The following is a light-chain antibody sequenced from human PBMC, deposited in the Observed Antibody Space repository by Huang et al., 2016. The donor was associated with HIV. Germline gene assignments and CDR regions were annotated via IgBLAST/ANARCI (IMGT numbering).Light chain of an antibody. CDR2: DAS. CDR3: QQRGNWPLT. J-gene: IGKJ4*01. CDR1: QCGSGY. V-gene: IGKV3-11*01. Sequence: EMVLTQSPATLSLSPGERATLSCRASQCGSGYLAWYQQKPGQAPRLLIYDASNRATGIPARFSGSGSGTDFTLTISSLEPEDFAVYYCQQRGNWPLTFGGGTKVEIK.